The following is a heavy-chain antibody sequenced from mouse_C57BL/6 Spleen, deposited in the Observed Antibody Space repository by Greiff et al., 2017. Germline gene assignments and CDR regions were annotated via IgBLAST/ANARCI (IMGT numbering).Heavy chain of an antibody. CDR3: ARADSNYVGYFDV. CDR2: INPNNGGT. J-gene: IGHJ1*03. CDR1: GYTFTDYN. D-gene: IGHD2-5*01. V-gene: IGHV1-18*01. Sequence: VQLQQSGPELVKPGASVKIPCKASGYTFTDYNMDWVKQSHGKSLEWIGDINPNNGGTIYNQKFKGKATLTVDKSSSTAYMELRSLTSEDTAVYYCARADSNYVGYFDVWGTGTTVTVSS.